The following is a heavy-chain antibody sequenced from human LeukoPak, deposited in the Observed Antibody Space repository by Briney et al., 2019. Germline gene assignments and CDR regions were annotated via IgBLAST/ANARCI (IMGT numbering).Heavy chain of an antibody. CDR2: INSDGSST. CDR1: GFTFSSYW. D-gene: IGHD2-21*02. CDR3: ARDRCGGDCYSGGSGFDP. V-gene: IGHV3-74*01. J-gene: IGHJ5*02. Sequence: PGGSLRLSCAASGFTFSSYWMHWVRQAPGKGLVWVSRINSDGSSTSYADSVKGRFTISRDNAKNTLYLQMNSLRAEDTAVYYCARDRCGGDCYSGGSGFDPWGQGTLVTVSS.